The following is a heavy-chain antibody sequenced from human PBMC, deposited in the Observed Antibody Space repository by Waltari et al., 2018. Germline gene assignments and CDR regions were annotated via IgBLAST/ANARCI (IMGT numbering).Heavy chain of an antibody. CDR2: FDPEDGET. CDR1: GYTLTELS. V-gene: IGHV1-24*01. J-gene: IGHJ5*02. CDR3: ATGPYYYDSSGYNWFDP. D-gene: IGHD3-22*01. Sequence: QVQLVQSGAEVKKPGASVKVSCKVSGYTLTELSMHWVRQAPGKGLEWMGGFDPEDGETIYAQKYQGRGTMTEDTSTDTAYMELSSLRSEDTAVYYCATGPYYYDSSGYNWFDPWGQGTLVTVSS.